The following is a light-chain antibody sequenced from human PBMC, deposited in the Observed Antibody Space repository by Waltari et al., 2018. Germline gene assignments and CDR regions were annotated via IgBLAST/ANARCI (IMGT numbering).Light chain of an antibody. CDR1: SSDVGCYNY. V-gene: IGLV2-11*01. Sequence: QSALTQPRSVSVSPGQSVPISCTGTSSDVGCYNYVSWYQQHPGKAPKLMIYDVSKRPSGVPDRFSGSKSGNTASLTISGLQAEDEADYYCCSYAGSYTYVFGTGTKVTVL. CDR2: DVS. J-gene: IGLJ1*01. CDR3: CSYAGSYTYV.